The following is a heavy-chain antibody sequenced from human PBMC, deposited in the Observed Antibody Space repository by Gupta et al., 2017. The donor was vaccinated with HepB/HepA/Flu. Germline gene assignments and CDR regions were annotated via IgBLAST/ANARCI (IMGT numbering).Heavy chain of an antibody. J-gene: IGHJ4*02. Sequence: ESGPGLVNPSQTLSLTCTVSGGSISSGGYYWTWIRQHPGKGLEWIGYIYYSGSTYYNPSLKSRVTLSVDTSKNQFSLKVTSVTAADTAVYYCARDVVTTMTGYYFDYWGQGTLVTVSS. CDR2: IYYSGST. CDR3: ARDVVTTMTGYYFDY. V-gene: IGHV4-31*03. D-gene: IGHD2-21*02. CDR1: GGSISSGGYY.